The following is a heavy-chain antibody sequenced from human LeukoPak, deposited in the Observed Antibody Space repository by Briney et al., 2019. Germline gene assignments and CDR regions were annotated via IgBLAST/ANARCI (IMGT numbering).Heavy chain of an antibody. CDR2: ITSRSSK. D-gene: IGHD3-16*01. Sequence: GGSLRLSCAASGFTFSTYNMHWVRQAPGKGLEWVSSITSRSSKYYADSMKGRFTISRDNAKNSLYLQMSSLRSEDTAVYYCARGNNLGYYFDYWGQGTLVTVSS. CDR3: ARGNNLGYYFDY. V-gene: IGHV3-21*04. CDR1: GFTFSTYN. J-gene: IGHJ4*02.